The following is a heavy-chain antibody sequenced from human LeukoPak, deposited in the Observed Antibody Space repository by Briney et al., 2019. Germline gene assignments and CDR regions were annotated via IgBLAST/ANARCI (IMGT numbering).Heavy chain of an antibody. CDR2: ISTRGNT. D-gene: IGHD1-1*01. J-gene: IGHJ4*02. CDR3: VRNWDY. V-gene: IGHV4-61*02. CDR1: GGSISSGDYY. Sequence: SQTLSLTCTVSGGSISSGDYYWSWIRQPPGKGLEWIGRISTRGNTNYNPSLKSRVTMSVDTSNKHFSLKLTSVTAADTAVYYCVRNWDYWGQGTLVTVSS.